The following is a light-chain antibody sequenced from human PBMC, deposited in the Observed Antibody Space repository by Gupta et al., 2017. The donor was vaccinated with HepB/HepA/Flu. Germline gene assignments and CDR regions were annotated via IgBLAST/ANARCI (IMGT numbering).Light chain of an antibody. Sequence: DIQMTQSPSSLSASVGDRVTITCRASQSISSYLNWYQQKPGKAPKLLIYAASRVQSGVPSRFSGSGSGTDFTLTISSRQPEDFATYYCQQSYSTSWTFGQGTKVEIK. J-gene: IGKJ1*01. V-gene: IGKV1-39*01. CDR1: QSISSY. CDR3: QQSYSTSWT. CDR2: AAS.